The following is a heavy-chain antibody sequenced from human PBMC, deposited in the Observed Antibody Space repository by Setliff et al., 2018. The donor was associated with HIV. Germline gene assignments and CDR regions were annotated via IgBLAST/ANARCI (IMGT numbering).Heavy chain of an antibody. CDR1: GYTFTVYY. Sequence: GASVKVSCKASGYTFTVYYLHWLRQAPGQGLEWMGWMNPNSGGTNYAQKFQGRVTMTRDTSINTAFMELNSLRSDDTAVYYCARLFYDYWSGFYSGDYWGQGTLVTAPQ. CDR3: ARLFYDYWSGFYSGDY. CDR2: MNPNSGGT. D-gene: IGHD3-3*01. J-gene: IGHJ4*02. V-gene: IGHV1-2*02.